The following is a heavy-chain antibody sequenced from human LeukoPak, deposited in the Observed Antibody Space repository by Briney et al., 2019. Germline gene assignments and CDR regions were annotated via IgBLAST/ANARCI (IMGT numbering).Heavy chain of an antibody. CDR3: ARGDQLLQNKAFDY. J-gene: IGHJ4*02. V-gene: IGHV4-59*08. CDR1: GGSISSYY. Sequence: SETLSLTCTVSGGSISSYYWSWIRQPPGKGLEWIGYIYYSGSTNYNPSLKSRVTISVDTSKNQFSLKLSSVTAADTAVYYCARGDQLLQNKAFDYWGQGTLVTVSS. CDR2: IYYSGST. D-gene: IGHD2-2*01.